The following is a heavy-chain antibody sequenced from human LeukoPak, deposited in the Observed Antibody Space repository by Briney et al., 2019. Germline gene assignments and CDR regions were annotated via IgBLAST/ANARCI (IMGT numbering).Heavy chain of an antibody. J-gene: IGHJ4*02. CDR3: ARGIDSSSSAY. V-gene: IGHV1-2*02. Sequence: ASVKVSCKASGYTFTGYYMHWVRQAPGQGLEWMGWINPKSGGTNYTQKFQGRVTLTWDTSISTAYMELSRLTSDDTAVYYCARGIDSSSSAYWGQGTLVTVSS. D-gene: IGHD6-6*01. CDR1: GYTFTGYY. CDR2: INPKSGGT.